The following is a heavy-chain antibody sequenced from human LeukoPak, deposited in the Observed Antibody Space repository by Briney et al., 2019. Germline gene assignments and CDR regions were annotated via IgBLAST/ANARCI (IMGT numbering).Heavy chain of an antibody. V-gene: IGHV3-74*01. Sequence: GGSLRLSCAASGFTFSNYWMHWVRQAPGKGLVWVSRINSDGINTSYADSVKGRFTISRDNAKNTLNPQMNSLRAEDTAVYYCARDLGQYYDTSDNWFDPWGQGTLVTVSS. J-gene: IGHJ5*02. D-gene: IGHD3-22*01. CDR3: ARDLGQYYDTSDNWFDP. CDR1: GFTFSNYW. CDR2: INSDGINT.